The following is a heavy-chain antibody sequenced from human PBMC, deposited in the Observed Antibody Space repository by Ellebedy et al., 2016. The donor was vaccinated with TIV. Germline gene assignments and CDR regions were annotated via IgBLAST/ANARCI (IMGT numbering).Heavy chain of an antibody. CDR2: LTGSGGAT. D-gene: IGHD3-10*01. CDR3: ARVEYYFGSGRLGWFDP. V-gene: IGHV3-23*01. Sequence: GGSLRLXCAASGFTFTNFVMSWVRQAPGKGLEWVSGLTGSGGATFYADSVKGRFTISRDNSKNTVYLQMHSLRADDTAVYYCARVEYYFGSGRLGWFDPWGQGTLVTVSS. CDR1: GFTFTNFV. J-gene: IGHJ5*02.